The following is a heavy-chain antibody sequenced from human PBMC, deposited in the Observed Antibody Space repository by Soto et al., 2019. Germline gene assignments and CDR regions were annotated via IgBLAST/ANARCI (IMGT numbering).Heavy chain of an antibody. CDR3: ARCRNVDTAMVDY. CDR2: LYHSGST. Sequence: QVQLQESGPGLVKPSETLSLTCTVSGGSISYYFWSWIRQPPGKELEWIGYLYHSGSTNYNPSLNSRVTVPVHTSNSRFALKLTSVTAADTAMYYCARCRNVDTAMVDYWGQGTLVTVFS. D-gene: IGHD5-18*01. J-gene: IGHJ4*02. CDR1: GGSISYYF. V-gene: IGHV4-59*08.